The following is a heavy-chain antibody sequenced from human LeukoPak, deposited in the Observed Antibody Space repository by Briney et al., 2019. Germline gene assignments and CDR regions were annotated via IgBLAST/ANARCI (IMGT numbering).Heavy chain of an antibody. V-gene: IGHV1-2*02. J-gene: IGHJ4*02. CDR2: INPNSGGT. CDR1: GYTFTGYY. D-gene: IGHD6-19*01. Sequence: GASVKVSCKASGYTFTGYYMHWVRQAPGQGLEGMGWINPNSGGTNYAQKFQGRGTITRDTSICTAYMELSRLRSDDTAVYYCARVAVAEYYFDYWGQGTLVTVSS. CDR3: ARVAVAEYYFDY.